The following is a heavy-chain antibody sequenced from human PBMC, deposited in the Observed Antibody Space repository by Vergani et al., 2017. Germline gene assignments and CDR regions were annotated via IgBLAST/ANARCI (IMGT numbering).Heavy chain of an antibody. CDR2: FYYSGST. Sequence: QLQLQESGPGLVKPSETLSLTCTVSGGSISSSSYYWGWIRQPPGKGLEWIGSFYYSGSTYYNPSLKRRVTISVDTSKNQFSLKLSSVTAADTAVYYCARQVGATTSVGRSWFDPWGQGTLVTVSS. D-gene: IGHD1-26*01. CDR1: GGSISSSSYY. CDR3: ARQVGATTSVGRSWFDP. J-gene: IGHJ5*02. V-gene: IGHV4-39*01.